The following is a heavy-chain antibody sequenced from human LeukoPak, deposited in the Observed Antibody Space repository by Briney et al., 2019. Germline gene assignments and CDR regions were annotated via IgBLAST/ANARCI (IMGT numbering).Heavy chain of an antibody. V-gene: IGHV3-30*03. CDR1: GFTFSSYS. Sequence: PGGSLRLSCAASGFTFSSYSMNWVRQAPGKGLEWVAVISYDGSNKYYADSVKGRFTISRDNSKNTLYLQMNSLRAEDTAVYYCARDLSRWDFWNWGQGTLVTVSS. CDR2: ISYDGSNK. J-gene: IGHJ4*02. D-gene: IGHD3-3*01. CDR3: ARDLSRWDFWN.